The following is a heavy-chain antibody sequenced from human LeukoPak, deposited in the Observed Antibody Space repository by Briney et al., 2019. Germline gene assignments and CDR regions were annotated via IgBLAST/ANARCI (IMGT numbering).Heavy chain of an antibody. CDR3: ASGGSPYYFDY. Sequence: GRSLRLSCAASGFTFSSYAMHWVRQAPGKGLEWVAVISYDGSNKYYADSVKGRFTISRDNSKNTLYLQMNSLRAEDTAVYYCASGGSPYYFDYWGQGTLVTVSS. CDR2: ISYDGSNK. V-gene: IGHV3-30*04. J-gene: IGHJ4*02. D-gene: IGHD1-26*01. CDR1: GFTFSSYA.